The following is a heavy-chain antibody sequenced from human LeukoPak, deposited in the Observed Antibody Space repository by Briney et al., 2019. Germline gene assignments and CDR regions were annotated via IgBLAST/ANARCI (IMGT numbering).Heavy chain of an antibody. CDR1: GFSFSNFD. J-gene: IGHJ4*02. Sequence: GGSLRLSCAASGFSFSNFDMSWVRQAPGKGLEWVSFINSGSRTIYYADSVKGRFTISRDNAKNSLYLQMNSLRDEDTAVYYCATAGNYRFDYWGQGTLVTVSS. CDR3: ATAGNYRFDY. D-gene: IGHD1-7*01. CDR2: INSGSRTI. V-gene: IGHV3-48*02.